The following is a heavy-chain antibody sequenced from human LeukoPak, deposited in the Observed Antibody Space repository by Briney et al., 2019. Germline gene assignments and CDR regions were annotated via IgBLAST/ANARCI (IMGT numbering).Heavy chain of an antibody. CDR1: GYTFTSYG. D-gene: IGHD6-19*01. CDR2: ISVYNGNT. CDR3: AREEVAGVIDY. V-gene: IGHV1-18*01. J-gene: IGHJ4*02. Sequence: ASVKVSCKASGYTFTSYGINWVRQAPGQGLEWMGWISVYNGNTLYAQRLQGRVTMTTDTSISTAYMELSSLRSEDTAVYYCAREEVAGVIDYWGQGTLVTVSS.